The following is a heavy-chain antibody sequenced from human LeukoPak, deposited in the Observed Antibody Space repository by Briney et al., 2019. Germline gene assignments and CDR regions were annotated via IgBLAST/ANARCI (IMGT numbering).Heavy chain of an antibody. Sequence: SETLSLTCAVYGGSFSGYYWSWIRQPPGKGLEWIGEINHSGSTNYNPSLKSRVTISVDTSKNQFSLKLSSVTAADTVVYYCARAGSGYSFDYWGQGTLVTVSS. V-gene: IGHV4-34*01. D-gene: IGHD3-22*01. J-gene: IGHJ4*02. CDR1: GGSFSGYY. CDR3: ARAGSGYSFDY. CDR2: INHSGST.